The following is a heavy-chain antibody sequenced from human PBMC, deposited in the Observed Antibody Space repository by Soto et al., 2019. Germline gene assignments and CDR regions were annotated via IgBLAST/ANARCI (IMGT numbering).Heavy chain of an antibody. CDR2: IIPVFGTT. Sequence: QVQLVQSGAEVKKPGSSLKLSCRASGGSFTSYSISWLRQAPGQGLEWMGGIIPVFGTTSYAQRLQGRVTITADESKSTAYLDLSRLISEDTAVYYFSRDPPVYCTSSSCHSYFDSWGQGTLVTVSS. D-gene: IGHD2-2*01. CDR3: SRDPPVYCTSSSCHSYFDS. V-gene: IGHV1-69*01. CDR1: GGSFTSYS. J-gene: IGHJ4*02.